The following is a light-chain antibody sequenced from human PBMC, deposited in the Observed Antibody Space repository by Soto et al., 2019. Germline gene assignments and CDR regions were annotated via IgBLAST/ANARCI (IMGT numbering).Light chain of an antibody. V-gene: IGLV2-8*01. Sequence: QSVLTQPPSASGSPGQSVTISCTGTSSDVGGYNYVSWYQQHPGKAPKLMIYEVSKRPSGVPDRFSGSKSGNTASLTVSGLQAEDEADYYCSSYAGSNLVVCGGGTKLTAL. CDR2: EVS. CDR1: SSDVGGYNY. CDR3: SSYAGSNLVV. J-gene: IGLJ2*01.